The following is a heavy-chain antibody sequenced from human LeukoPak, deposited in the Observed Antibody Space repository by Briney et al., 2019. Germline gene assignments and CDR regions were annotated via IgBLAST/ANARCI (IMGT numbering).Heavy chain of an antibody. V-gene: IGHV3-7*01. D-gene: IGHD4/OR15-4a*01. CDR3: ARDTLGEGEDANYAVYYFDH. J-gene: IGHJ4*02. CDR1: GFRFNTYW. CDR2: IKQDGNEK. Sequence: GGSLRLSCAASGFRFNTYWMSWVRQAPGKGLEWVANIKQDGNEKYYADSVKGRFTISRDNGKNSLDLQMNSLRVDDTAVYYCARDTLGEGEDANYAVYYFDHWGQGTVVTVSS.